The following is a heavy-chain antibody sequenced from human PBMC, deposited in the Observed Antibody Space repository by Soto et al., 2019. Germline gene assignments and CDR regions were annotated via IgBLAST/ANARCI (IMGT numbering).Heavy chain of an antibody. CDR3: ARDRNIAAADFDY. CDR1: GYSISSGYY. V-gene: IGHV4-38-2*02. Sequence: PSETLSLTCAVSGYSISSGYYWGWIRQPPGKGLEWIGSIYHSGGTYYNPSLKSRVTISVDTSKNQFSLKLSSVTAADTAVYYCARDRNIAAADFDYWGQGTLVTVSS. J-gene: IGHJ4*02. CDR2: IYHSGGT. D-gene: IGHD6-13*01.